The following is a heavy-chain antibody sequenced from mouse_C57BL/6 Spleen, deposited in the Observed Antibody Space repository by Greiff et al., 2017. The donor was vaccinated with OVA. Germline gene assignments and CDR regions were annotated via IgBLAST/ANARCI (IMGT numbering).Heavy chain of an antibody. V-gene: IGHV1-69*01. J-gene: IGHJ2*01. CDR3: ARSTTVVANFDY. D-gene: IGHD1-1*01. CDR1: GYTFTSYW. CDR2: IDPSDSYT. Sequence: IQLQQPGAELVMPGASVKLSCKASGYTFTSYWMHWVKQRPGQGLEWIGEIDPSDSYTNYNQKFKGKSTLTADKSSSTAYMQLSSLTSEDSAVYYCARSTTVVANFDYWGQGTTLTVSS.